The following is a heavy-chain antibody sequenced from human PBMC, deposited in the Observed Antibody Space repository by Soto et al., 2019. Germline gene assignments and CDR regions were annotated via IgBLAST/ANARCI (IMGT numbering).Heavy chain of an antibody. CDR3: ARTTVTTNYYYYYMDV. Sequence: QVLLQESGPGLVKPSGTLSLTCAVSSDSISSSNWWSWVRQPPGNGLEWIGEIYHSGSTNYNPSLKSRVTISVDKSKNQFSLNLSSVTAADTAVYYCARTTVTTNYYYYYMDVWGKGTTVTVSS. D-gene: IGHD4-17*01. V-gene: IGHV4-4*02. CDR2: IYHSGST. CDR1: SDSISSSNW. J-gene: IGHJ6*03.